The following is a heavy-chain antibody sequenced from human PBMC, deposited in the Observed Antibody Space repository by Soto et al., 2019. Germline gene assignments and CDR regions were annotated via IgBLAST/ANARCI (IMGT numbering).Heavy chain of an antibody. J-gene: IGHJ6*02. CDR1: GYRFSNYD. D-gene: IGHD1-26*01. V-gene: IGHV1-18*01. CDR3: ARGLLAYFGMDV. Sequence: QLVQSGAEVKKPGASVKVSCTASGYRFSNYDISWVRQAPGQGLEWMAWISAHNGNKHYAEKFQGRVSTTTDTSTSTAYMEVRTLKTDDTAVYYCARGLLAYFGMDVWGQGTTVTVS. CDR2: ISAHNGNK.